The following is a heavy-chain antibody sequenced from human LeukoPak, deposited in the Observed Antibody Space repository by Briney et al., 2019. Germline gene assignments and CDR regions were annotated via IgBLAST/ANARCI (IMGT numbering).Heavy chain of an antibody. CDR1: GFTFSSYW. J-gene: IGHJ3*02. Sequence: GGSLRLSCAASGFTFSSYWMSWVRQAPGKGLEWVANIKQDGSEKYYVDSVKGRFTISRDNAKNSLYLQMNSLRAEDTALYYCAKGYCGGDCYSNDAFDIWGQGTMVTVSS. CDR2: IKQDGSEK. CDR3: AKGYCGGDCYSNDAFDI. D-gene: IGHD2-21*02. V-gene: IGHV3-7*03.